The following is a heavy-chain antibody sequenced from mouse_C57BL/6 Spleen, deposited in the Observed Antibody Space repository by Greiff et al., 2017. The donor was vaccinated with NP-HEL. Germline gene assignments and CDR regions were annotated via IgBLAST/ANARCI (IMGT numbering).Heavy chain of an antibody. V-gene: IGHV1-53*01. D-gene: IGHD2-1*01. CDR2: INPSNGGT. CDR1: GYTFPSYW. Sequence: VQLQQPGTELVKPGASVKLSCKASGYTFPSYWMHWVKQRPGQGLEWIGNINPSNGGTNYNEKFKSKATLTADKSSSTAYMRLSSLTSEDSAVYYCASGNGNSYAMDYWGQGTSVTVSS. J-gene: IGHJ4*01. CDR3: ASGNGNSYAMDY.